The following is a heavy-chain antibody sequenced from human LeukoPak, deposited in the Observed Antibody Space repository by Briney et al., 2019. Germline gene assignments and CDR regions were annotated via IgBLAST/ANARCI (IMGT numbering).Heavy chain of an antibody. Sequence: GGSLRLSCAASGFTFSNSGMHWVRQAPGKGLEWVALIWSDGSKKYYADSVEGRFTISRDNSKNTLYLQINSLRAEDTAVYYCGRGVYSPRDYWGQGTLVTVSS. CDR1: GFTFSNSG. CDR2: IWSDGSKK. J-gene: IGHJ4*02. V-gene: IGHV3-33*01. D-gene: IGHD5-18*01. CDR3: GRGVYSPRDY.